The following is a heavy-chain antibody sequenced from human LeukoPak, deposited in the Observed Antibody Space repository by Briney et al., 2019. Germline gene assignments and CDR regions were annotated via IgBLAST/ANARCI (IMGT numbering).Heavy chain of an antibody. J-gene: IGHJ6*02. V-gene: IGHV4-39*01. CDR1: GGSISGTSY. CDR2: IFYSGST. CDR3: GRHQTMYYGMDV. Sequence: SETLSLTCTVSGGSISGTSYWGWIRQPPGKGLEWIGSIFYSGSTYYNPSLKSRVTISVDTSKNQFSLKLSSVTAADTAVYYCGRHQTMYYGMDVWGQGTTVTVSS. D-gene: IGHD4/OR15-4a*01.